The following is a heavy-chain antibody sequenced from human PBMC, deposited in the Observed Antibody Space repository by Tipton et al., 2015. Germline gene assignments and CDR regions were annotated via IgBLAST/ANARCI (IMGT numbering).Heavy chain of an antibody. Sequence: LRLSCTGSGGSISSEYWSWIRQPPGKGLEWIGYVFYTGSTYYNPSLESRVTISVDTFENQFSLKLSSVTAADTAVYYCARDRPGANYFDYWGQGTLVTVSS. CDR1: GGSISSEY. CDR2: VFYTGST. D-gene: IGHD7-27*01. V-gene: IGHV4-59*01. CDR3: ARDRPGANYFDY. J-gene: IGHJ4*02.